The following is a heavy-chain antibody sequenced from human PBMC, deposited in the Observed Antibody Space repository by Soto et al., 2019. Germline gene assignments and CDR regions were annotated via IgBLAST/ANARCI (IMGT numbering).Heavy chain of an antibody. D-gene: IGHD3-16*01. CDR2: ISSSSSYI. J-gene: IGHJ1*01. V-gene: IGHV3-21*01. CDR1: GFTFSSYS. CDR3: ARDIPGFASGFQH. Sequence: EVQLVESGGGLVKPGGSLRLSCAASGFTFSSYSMNWVRQAPGKGLEWVSSISSSSSYIYYADSVKGRFTISRDNAKNSLYLQMNSLRAEDTAVYYCARDIPGFASGFQHWGQGTLVTVSS.